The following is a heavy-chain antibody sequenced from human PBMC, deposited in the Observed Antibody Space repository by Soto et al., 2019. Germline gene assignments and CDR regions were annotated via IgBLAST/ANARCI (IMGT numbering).Heavy chain of an antibody. J-gene: IGHJ6*04. CDR1: GYTFTSYD. V-gene: IGHV1-8*01. Sequence: GASVKVSCKASGYTFTSYDINWVRQATGQGLEWMGGMNPNSGNTGYAQKFQGRVTMTRNTSISTAYMELSSLRSEDTAVYYCARVQDATYYYDSSGYQTGYYYYGMDVWGEGTTVTVSS. CDR3: ARVQDATYYYDSSGYQTGYYYYGMDV. D-gene: IGHD3-22*01. CDR2: MNPNSGNT.